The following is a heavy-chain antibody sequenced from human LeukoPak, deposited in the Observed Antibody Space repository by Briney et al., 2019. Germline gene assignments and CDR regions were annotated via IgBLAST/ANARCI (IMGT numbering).Heavy chain of an antibody. CDR2: TYYRSKWYN. D-gene: IGHD5-18*01. CDR3: AGLVDTAMAFDY. Sequence: QTLSLTCAISGDSVSSNSAAWKWIRQSPSRGLEWLGRTYYRSKWYNDYAVSVKSRITINPDTSKNQFSLQLNSVTPGDTAVYYCAGLVDTAMAFDYWGQGTLVTVSS. V-gene: IGHV6-1*01. CDR1: GDSVSSNSAA. J-gene: IGHJ4*02.